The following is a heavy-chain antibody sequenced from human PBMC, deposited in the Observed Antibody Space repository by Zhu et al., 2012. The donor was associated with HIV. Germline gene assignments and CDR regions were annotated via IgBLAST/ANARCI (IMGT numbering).Heavy chain of an antibody. D-gene: IGHD4-17*01. J-gene: IGHJ4*02. Sequence: QVQLQESGPGLVKPSETLSLTCDVSGYSISSGYFWGWIRQPQGKGLEWIGAIHHGRTTSYNPSLKSRVAISVDTSRNQFSLRLSSVTAADTAVYYCARHSLSTYGVWGQGTLVTVSS. CDR2: IHHGRTT. CDR3: ARHSLSTYGV. V-gene: IGHV4-38-2*01. CDR1: GYSISSGYF.